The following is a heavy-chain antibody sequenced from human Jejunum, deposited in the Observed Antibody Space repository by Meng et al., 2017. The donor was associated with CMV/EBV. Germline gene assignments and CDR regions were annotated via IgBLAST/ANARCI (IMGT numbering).Heavy chain of an antibody. V-gene: IGHV3-7*04. CDR2: IRYDGGER. J-gene: IGHJ4*02. CDR3: TRALDY. Sequence: LRLSCAASEFTLSHYEMNWVRQAPGRGLEWVANIRYDGGERYYVNSVEGRFFIYRDNARNSLYLQMNSLRAEDSAIYYCTRALDYWGQGTLVTVSS. CDR1: EFTLSHYE.